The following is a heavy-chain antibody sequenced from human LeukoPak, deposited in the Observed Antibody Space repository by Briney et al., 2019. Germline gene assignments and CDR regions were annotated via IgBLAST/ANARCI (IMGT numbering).Heavy chain of an antibody. D-gene: IGHD7-27*01. CDR3: ARDLSSTSNWELDY. J-gene: IGHJ4*02. V-gene: IGHV1-69*05. Sequence: ASVKVSCKASGGTFSSYAISWVRQAPGQGLEWMGRIIPIFGTANYAQKFQGRVTITTDESTSTAYMELSSLRSEDTAVYYCARDLSSTSNWELDYWGQGTLVTVSS. CDR2: IIPIFGTA. CDR1: GGTFSSYA.